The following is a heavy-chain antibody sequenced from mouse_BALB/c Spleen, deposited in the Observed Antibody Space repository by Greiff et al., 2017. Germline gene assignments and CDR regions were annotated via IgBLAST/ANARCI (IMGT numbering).Heavy chain of an antibody. CDR1: GYTFTEYT. D-gene: IGHD1-1*01. CDR3: ALYYGSSGFFAY. V-gene: IGHV1-18*01. J-gene: IGHJ3*01. CDR2: INPNNGGT. Sequence: EVQRVESGPELVKPGASVKISCKTSGYTFTEYTMHWVKQSHGKSLEWIGGINPNNGGTSYNQKFKGKATLTVDKSSSTAYMELRSLTSEDSAVYYCALYYGSSGFFAYWGQGTLVTVSA.